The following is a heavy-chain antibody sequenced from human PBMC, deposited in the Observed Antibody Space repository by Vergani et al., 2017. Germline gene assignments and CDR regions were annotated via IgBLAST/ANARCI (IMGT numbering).Heavy chain of an antibody. CDR1: GASIRSRNYY. CDR2: IYYSGST. Sequence: QLQLQESGPGLVKPSATLSLTCSVSGASIRSRNYYWGWIRQPPGKGLEGIASIYYSGSTHYNPSLKSRVTISVDTSKNQFSLKMSSVTAADTAVYFCAGHSTVEWLVKLGWIDPWGQGILVTVSS. V-gene: IGHV4-39*01. J-gene: IGHJ5*02. D-gene: IGHD6-19*01. CDR3: AGHSTVEWLVKLGWIDP.